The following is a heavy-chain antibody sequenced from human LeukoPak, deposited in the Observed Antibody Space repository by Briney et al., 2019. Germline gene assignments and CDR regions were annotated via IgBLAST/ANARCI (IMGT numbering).Heavy chain of an antibody. V-gene: IGHV3-64*01. CDR2: ISSKGDYT. CDR1: GFTFSTYA. D-gene: IGHD6-19*01. J-gene: IGHJ4*02. CDR3: ARPSSSGWYAPFF. Sequence: GGSLRLSCAASGFTFSTYAMHWVRQAPGKGLEYVAAISSKGDYTHYANSVKGRFTISRDNSKNTLYLEMGSLRAEDMAVYYCARPSSSGWYAPFFWGQGTLVTVSS.